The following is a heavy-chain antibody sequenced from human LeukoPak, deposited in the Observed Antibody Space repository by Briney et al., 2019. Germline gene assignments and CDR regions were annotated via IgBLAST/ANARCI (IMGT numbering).Heavy chain of an antibody. CDR2: IFYSENT. D-gene: IGHD5-18*01. CDR1: GGSISSYY. J-gene: IGHJ4*02. V-gene: IGHV4-59*01. CDR3: AKESGYSYPT. Sequence: PWETLSLTCTVSGGSISSYYWSWIRQPPGKGLEWIGYIFYSENTNYNPSLKSRVTISVDPSKNQFSLKLGSVTAADTAVYYRAKESGYSYPTWGQGTLVTVSS.